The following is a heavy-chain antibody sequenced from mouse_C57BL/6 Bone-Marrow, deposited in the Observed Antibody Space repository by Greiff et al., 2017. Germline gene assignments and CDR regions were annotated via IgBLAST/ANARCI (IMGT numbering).Heavy chain of an antibody. CDR2: IDPSDSYT. D-gene: IGHD1-1*01. Sequence: QVQLQQPGAELVMPGASVKLSCKASGYTFTSYWMHWVKQRPGQGLEWIGEIDPSDSYTNYNQKFKGKSTLTVDKSSSTAYMQLISLTSEDSAVYYCAKEVYYGSSYDWYFDVWGTGTTVTVSS. CDR3: AKEVYYGSSYDWYFDV. J-gene: IGHJ1*03. V-gene: IGHV1-69*01. CDR1: GYTFTSYW.